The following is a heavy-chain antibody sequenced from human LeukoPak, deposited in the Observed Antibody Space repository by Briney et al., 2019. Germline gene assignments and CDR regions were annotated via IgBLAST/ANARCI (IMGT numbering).Heavy chain of an antibody. D-gene: IGHD3-22*01. CDR1: GFTFDGYA. CDR3: AKGHYYDSSGHSLWAFDI. V-gene: IGHV3-9*01. CDR2: ISWNSGSI. J-gene: IGHJ3*02. Sequence: GGSLRLSCAASGFTFDGYAMHWVRQAPGKGLEWVSGISWNSGSIGYADSVKGRFTISRDNAKNSLYLQMNSLRAEDTALYYCAKGHYYDSSGHSLWAFDIWGQGTMVTVSS.